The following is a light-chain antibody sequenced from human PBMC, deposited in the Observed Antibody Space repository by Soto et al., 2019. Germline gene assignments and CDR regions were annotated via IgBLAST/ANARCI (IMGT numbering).Light chain of an antibody. CDR3: TSYTGSSPPYV. CDR1: SSDIGRYNY. Sequence: QSALTQVASVSGSPGQSITFFCSGTSSDIGRYNYVSWFQQHPGNAPKLIIFEVSSRPSGVSDRFSGSKSGNTASLTISGLQAEDEAHYYCTSYTGSSPPYVFGTGTKLTGL. CDR2: EVS. J-gene: IGLJ1*01. V-gene: IGLV2-14*01.